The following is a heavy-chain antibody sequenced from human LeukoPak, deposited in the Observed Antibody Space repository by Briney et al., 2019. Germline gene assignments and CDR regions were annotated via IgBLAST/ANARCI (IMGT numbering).Heavy chain of an antibody. V-gene: IGHV1-69*13. CDR3: ARDARSYVEDAFDI. CDR1: GGTFSSYA. J-gene: IGHJ3*02. D-gene: IGHD3-16*01. Sequence: SVKVSCKASGGTFSSYAISWVRQAPGQGLEWMGGIIPIFGTANYAQKFQSRVTITADESTSTAYMELSSLRSEDTAVYYCARDARSYVEDAFDIWGQGTMVTVSS. CDR2: IIPIFGTA.